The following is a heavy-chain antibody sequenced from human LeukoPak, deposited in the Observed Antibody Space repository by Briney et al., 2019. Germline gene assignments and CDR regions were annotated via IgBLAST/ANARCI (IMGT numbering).Heavy chain of an antibody. CDR1: GGSISSYY. D-gene: IGHD2-21*02. Sequence: SETLSLTCTVSGGSISSYYWSWIRQPPGKGLEWIGCIYYRGSTNYNPSLKSRVTISVDTSKNQFSLKLSSVTAADTAVYYCARWCGGDCYEYYFDYWGQGTLVTVSS. J-gene: IGHJ4*02. CDR3: ARWCGGDCYEYYFDY. CDR2: IYYRGST. V-gene: IGHV4-59*12.